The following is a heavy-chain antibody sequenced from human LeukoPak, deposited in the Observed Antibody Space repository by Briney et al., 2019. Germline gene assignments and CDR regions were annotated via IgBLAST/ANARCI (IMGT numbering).Heavy chain of an antibody. CDR1: GYTFTSYY. Sequence: ASVKVSCKASGYTFTSYYMHWVRQAPGQGLEWMGIINPSGGSTSYAQKFQGRVTMTRDTSTSTVYMELSGLRSEDTAVYYCARARYYDSSGYYYVPTSQYYFDYWGQGTLVTVSS. CDR2: INPSGGST. J-gene: IGHJ4*02. D-gene: IGHD3-22*01. CDR3: ARARYYDSSGYYYVPTSQYYFDY. V-gene: IGHV1-46*01.